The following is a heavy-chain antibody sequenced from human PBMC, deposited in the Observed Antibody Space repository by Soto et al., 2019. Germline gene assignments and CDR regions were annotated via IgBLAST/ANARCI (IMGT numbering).Heavy chain of an antibody. D-gene: IGHD3-22*01. V-gene: IGHV3-21*01. Sequence: PGGSLRLSCAASGFTFSSYSMNWVRQAPGKGLEWVSSISSSSSYIYYADSVKGRFTISRDNAKDSLYLQMNSLRAEDTAVYYCARDVGRGYYDSSGYNTQDAFDIWGQGTMVTV. J-gene: IGHJ3*02. CDR1: GFTFSSYS. CDR2: ISSSSSYI. CDR3: ARDVGRGYYDSSGYNTQDAFDI.